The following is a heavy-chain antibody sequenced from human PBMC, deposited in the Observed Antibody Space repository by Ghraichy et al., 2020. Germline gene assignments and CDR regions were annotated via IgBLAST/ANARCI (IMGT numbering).Heavy chain of an antibody. V-gene: IGHV3-21*01. CDR2: ISSSSSYI. CDR1: GFTFSSYS. Sequence: GSLRLSCAASGFTFSSYSMNWVRQAPGKGLEWVSSISSSSSYIYYADSVKGRFTISRDNAKNSLYPQMNSLRAEDTAVYYCARVRYDYVWGSYRPRDYYYYGMDVWGQGTTVTVSS. D-gene: IGHD3-16*02. CDR3: ARVRYDYVWGSYRPRDYYYYGMDV. J-gene: IGHJ6*02.